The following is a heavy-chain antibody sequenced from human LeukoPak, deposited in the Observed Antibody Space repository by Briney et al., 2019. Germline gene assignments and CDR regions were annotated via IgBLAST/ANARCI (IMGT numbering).Heavy chain of an antibody. CDR2: IRSYGTIT. D-gene: IGHD5-24*01. Sequence: GGSLRLSCAASGFTFSRYWMHWVRQAPGKGLVWVARIRSYGTITSYADSVKGRFTISRDNAKNTLYLQMNSLRAEDTAVYYCARDIEDGVSWGQGTLVTVSS. V-gene: IGHV3-74*01. CDR3: ARDIEDGVS. CDR1: GFTFSRYW. J-gene: IGHJ5*02.